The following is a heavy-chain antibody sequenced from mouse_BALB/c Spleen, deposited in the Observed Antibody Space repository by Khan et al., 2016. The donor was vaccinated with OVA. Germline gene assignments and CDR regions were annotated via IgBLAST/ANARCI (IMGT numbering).Heavy chain of an antibody. CDR1: GFSLTSYG. J-gene: IGHJ4*01. CDR2: IWGDGST. D-gene: IGHD6-1*01. Sequence: VQLQESGPGLVAPSQSLSITCTVSGFSLTSYGVNWVRQPPGKGLEWLGVIWGDGSTNYHSALISRLSITKDNSKSQVFLKMNSLQTDDTATYYCAGFEASYYAMYYWGQGTSVTVSS. CDR3: AGFEASYYAMYY. V-gene: IGHV2-3*01.